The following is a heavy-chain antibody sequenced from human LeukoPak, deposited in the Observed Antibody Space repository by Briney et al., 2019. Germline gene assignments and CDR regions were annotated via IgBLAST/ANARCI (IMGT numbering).Heavy chain of an antibody. V-gene: IGHV3-30-3*01. CDR2: LSYDGTNE. Sequence: GGSLRLSCAASGFTVSSNYMSWVRQAPGKGLEWVTFLSYDGTNEYYADSVKGRFTISRDNSKGMLYLQMNSLTTEDTAVYYCARADTTGWSRPIANWGQGALVVVSS. D-gene: IGHD6-19*01. CDR1: GFTVSSNY. CDR3: ARADTTGWSRPIAN. J-gene: IGHJ4*02.